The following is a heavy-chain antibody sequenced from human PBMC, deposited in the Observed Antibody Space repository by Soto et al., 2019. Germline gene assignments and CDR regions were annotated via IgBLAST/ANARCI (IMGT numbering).Heavy chain of an antibody. Sequence: GGSLRLSCAASGFTFDDYAMHWVRQAPGKGLEWVSGISWNSGSIGYADSVKGRFTISRDNAKNSLYLQMNSLRAEDTALYYCAKGLLRRRWYDGGRGDAAWIHDAFDIWGQGTMVTVSS. J-gene: IGHJ3*02. D-gene: IGHD5-18*01. CDR3: AKGLLRRRWYDGGRGDAAWIHDAFDI. V-gene: IGHV3-9*01. CDR1: GFTFDDYA. CDR2: ISWNSGSI.